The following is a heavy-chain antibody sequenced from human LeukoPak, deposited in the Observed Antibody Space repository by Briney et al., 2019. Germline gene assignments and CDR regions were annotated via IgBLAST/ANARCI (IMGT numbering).Heavy chain of an antibody. Sequence: SETLSLACTVSGGSISSYYWSWIRQPPGKGLEWIGYIYYSGSTNYNPSLKSRVTISVDTSKNQFSLKLSSVTAADTAVYYCARDSGSSGWYGDYFDYWGQGTLVTVSS. CDR1: GGSISSYY. CDR3: ARDSGSSGWYGDYFDY. V-gene: IGHV4-59*12. J-gene: IGHJ4*02. CDR2: IYYSGST. D-gene: IGHD6-19*01.